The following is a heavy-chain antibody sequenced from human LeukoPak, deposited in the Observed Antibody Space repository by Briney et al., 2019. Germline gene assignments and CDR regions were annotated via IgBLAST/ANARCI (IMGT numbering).Heavy chain of an antibody. Sequence: SETLSLTCTVSGGSISSHYWSWTRQPPGKGLEWIGYIYYSGSTNYNPSLKSRVTISLDTSKSQFSLRLSSVTAADTAVYYCARLYYYDSSGYWFYYFDHWGQGTLVTVSS. V-gene: IGHV4-59*11. CDR3: ARLYYYDSSGYWFYYFDH. CDR2: IYYSGST. J-gene: IGHJ4*02. CDR1: GGSISSHY. D-gene: IGHD3-22*01.